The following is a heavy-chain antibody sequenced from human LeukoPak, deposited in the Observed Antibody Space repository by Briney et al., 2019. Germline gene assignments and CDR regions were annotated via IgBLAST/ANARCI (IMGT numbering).Heavy chain of an antibody. D-gene: IGHD3-10*01. V-gene: IGHV4-4*07. J-gene: IGHJ5*02. CDR2: IYTSGST. CDR1: GGSISSYY. Sequence: SETLSLTCTVSGGSISSYYWSWIRQPAEKGLEWIGRIYTSGSTNYNPSLKSRVTMSVDTSKNQFSLKLSSVTAADTAVYYCARGITMVRGISVPNWFDPWGQGTLVTVSS. CDR3: ARGITMVRGISVPNWFDP.